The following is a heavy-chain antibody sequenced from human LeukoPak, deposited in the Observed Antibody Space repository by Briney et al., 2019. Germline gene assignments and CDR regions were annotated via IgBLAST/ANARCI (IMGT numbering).Heavy chain of an antibody. Sequence: SETLSLTCTVSGGSISSYYWNWIRQPPGKGLEWIGYIYYSGTTNYNPSLKSRVSMSVDTSKNQFSLKLSSVTAADTAVYYCARLFVGADTAMLTQAHFDYWGQGTLVTVSS. J-gene: IGHJ4*02. V-gene: IGHV4-59*01. CDR2: IYYSGTT. CDR1: GGSISSYY. D-gene: IGHD5-18*01. CDR3: ARLFVGADTAMLTQAHFDY.